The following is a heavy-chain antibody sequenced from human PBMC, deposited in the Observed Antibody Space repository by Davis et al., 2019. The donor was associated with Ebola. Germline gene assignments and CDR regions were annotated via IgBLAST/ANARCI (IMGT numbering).Heavy chain of an antibody. J-gene: IGHJ3*01. V-gene: IGHV5-51*01. CDR3: ALLPYRSSWNDGFDF. CDR1: GYRFTSYW. Sequence: KVSCKASGYRFTSYWIDWVRQVPGRGLQWLGIIYPDDSDTTYSPSFQGHISISADRSISTAYLQWDSLKASDTAIYYCALLPYRSSWNDGFDFWGQGTMVTVSS. CDR2: IYPDDSDT. D-gene: IGHD6-19*01.